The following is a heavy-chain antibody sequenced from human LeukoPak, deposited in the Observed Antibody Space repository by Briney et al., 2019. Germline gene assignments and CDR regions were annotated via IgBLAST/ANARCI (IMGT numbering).Heavy chain of an antibody. D-gene: IGHD6-13*01. Sequence: ASVKVSCKASGYTFTSYGISWVRQAPGQGLEWMGWISAYNGNTNYAQKLQGRVTITADESTSTAYMELSSLRSEDTAVYYCARAPYSSSWYMVYWGQGTLVTVSS. CDR2: ISAYNGNT. V-gene: IGHV1-18*01. J-gene: IGHJ4*02. CDR3: ARAPYSSSWYMVY. CDR1: GYTFTSYG.